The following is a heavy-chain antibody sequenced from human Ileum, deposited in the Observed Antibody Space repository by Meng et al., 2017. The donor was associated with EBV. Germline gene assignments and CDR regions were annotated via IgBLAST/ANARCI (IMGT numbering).Heavy chain of an antibody. CDR2: IFNSGST. J-gene: IGHJ1*01. V-gene: IGHV4-39*07. CDR1: GASISSTPYY. CDR3: ARDYSSSWYSGGFFKY. D-gene: IGHD6-13*01. Sequence: QLLLQESGPGRVKPSEPLSLPCTVSGASISSTPYYWGWIRQPPGKGLEWIGNIFNSGSTSYSPSLKSRVTISVDTSKNQFSLKLSSVTAADTAVYYCARDYSSSWYSGGFFKYWGQGILVTVSS.